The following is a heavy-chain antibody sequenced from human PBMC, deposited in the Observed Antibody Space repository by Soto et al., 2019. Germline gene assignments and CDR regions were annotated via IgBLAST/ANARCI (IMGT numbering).Heavy chain of an antibody. V-gene: IGHV3-11*01. Sequence: QVQLVESGGGLVKPGGSLRLSCAASGFTFSDYYMSWIRRAPGKGLEWVSYISSSGSTIYYADSVKGRFTISRDNAKNSLYLQMNSLRAEDTAVYYGARDRGAYYYDTRAFDIWGHGTMVTVSS. D-gene: IGHD3-22*01. J-gene: IGHJ3*02. CDR2: ISSSGSTI. CDR3: ARDRGAYYYDTRAFDI. CDR1: GFTFSDYY.